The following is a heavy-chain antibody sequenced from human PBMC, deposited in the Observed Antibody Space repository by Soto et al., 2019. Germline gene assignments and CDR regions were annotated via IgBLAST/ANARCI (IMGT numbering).Heavy chain of an antibody. CDR2: ISGYNGDT. D-gene: IGHD1-26*01. Sequence: QVQLVQSGPEVKEPGASVKVSCKASGYTFTSYGITWVRQGPGQGLEWVGWISGYNGDTNYAQKVQGRISVTTDTSTSTPYLEVRSLRPDDTVVYYCAREVGAWFDFWGQGTLVTVSS. V-gene: IGHV1-18*01. CDR3: AREVGAWFDF. CDR1: GYTFTSYG. J-gene: IGHJ4*02.